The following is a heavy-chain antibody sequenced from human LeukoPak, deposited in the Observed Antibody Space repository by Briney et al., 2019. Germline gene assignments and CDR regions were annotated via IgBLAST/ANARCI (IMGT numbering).Heavy chain of an antibody. Sequence: PGRSLRLSCAVSGYTFSSHGMHWVRQAPGKGLEGVAGIWYDGSDKYYADSVKGRFTISRDNSKNMLYLQMDSLRAEDTALYYCARLWGSVSGYFDYWGQGTLVTVSS. CDR3: ARLWGSVSGYFDY. CDR1: GYTFSSHG. CDR2: IWYDGSDK. D-gene: IGHD2-21*01. V-gene: IGHV3-33*01. J-gene: IGHJ4*02.